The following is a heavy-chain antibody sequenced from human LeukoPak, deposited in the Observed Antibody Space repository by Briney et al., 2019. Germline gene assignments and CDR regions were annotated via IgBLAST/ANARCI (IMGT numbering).Heavy chain of an antibody. CDR3: ASQPYYYDSSGYSRAEDY. V-gene: IGHV1-69*05. CDR2: IIPIFGTA. CDR1: GGTFSSYA. J-gene: IGHJ4*02. D-gene: IGHD3-22*01. Sequence: SVKVSCKASGGTFSSYAISWVRQAPGQELEWMGGIIPIFGTANYAQKFQGRVTITTDESTSTAYTELSSLRSEDTAVYYCASQPYYYDSSGYSRAEDYWGQGTLVTVSS.